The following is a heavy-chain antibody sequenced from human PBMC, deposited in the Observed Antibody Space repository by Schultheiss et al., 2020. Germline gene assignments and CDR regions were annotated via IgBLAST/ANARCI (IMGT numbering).Heavy chain of an antibody. CDR2: ISGSGGST. D-gene: IGHD5-18*01. CDR3: ANLPWIQLWDYGMDV. Sequence: GGSLRLSCASSGFTVSGNYMNWVRQAPGKGLEWVSAISGSGGSTYYADSVKGRFTISRDNSKNTLYLQMNSLRAEDTAVYYCANLPWIQLWDYGMDVWGRGTTVNVSS. J-gene: IGHJ6*02. CDR1: GFTVSGNY. V-gene: IGHV3-23*01.